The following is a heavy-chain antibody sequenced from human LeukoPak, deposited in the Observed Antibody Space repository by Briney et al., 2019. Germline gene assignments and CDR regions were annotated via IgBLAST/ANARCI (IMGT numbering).Heavy chain of an antibody. V-gene: IGHV1-69*01. D-gene: IGHD3-9*01. Sequence: GSSVKVSCKASGGTFSSYAISWVRQAPGQGLEWMGGIIPIFGTANYAQKFQGRVTITADESTSTAYMELSSLRSEDTAVYYCARGGYDILTGYPTQVYFQHWGQGTLVTVS. CDR2: IIPIFGTA. J-gene: IGHJ1*01. CDR1: GGTFSSYA. CDR3: ARGGYDILTGYPTQVYFQH.